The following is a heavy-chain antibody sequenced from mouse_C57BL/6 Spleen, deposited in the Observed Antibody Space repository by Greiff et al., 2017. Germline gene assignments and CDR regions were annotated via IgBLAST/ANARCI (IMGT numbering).Heavy chain of an antibody. J-gene: IGHJ3*01. Sequence: DVQLVESGGGLVKPGGSLKLSCAASGFTFSSYAMSWVRQTPEKRLEWVATISDGGSYTYYPDNVKGRFTISRDNAKNNLYLQMSHLKSEDTARYYCARDESNSWFAYWGQGTLVTVSA. CDR2: ISDGGSYT. CDR1: GFTFSSYA. D-gene: IGHD2-5*01. V-gene: IGHV5-4*01. CDR3: ARDESNSWFAY.